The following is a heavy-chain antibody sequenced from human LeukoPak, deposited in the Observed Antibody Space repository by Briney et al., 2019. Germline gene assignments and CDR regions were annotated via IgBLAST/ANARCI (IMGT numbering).Heavy chain of an antibody. CDR1: GFTFSNAW. D-gene: IGHD3-10*01. CDR2: IKSKTDGGTT. CDR3: TTDYYGSVRYPDAFDI. J-gene: IGHJ3*02. Sequence: GGSLRLSCAASGFTFSNAWMSWVRQAPGKGLEWVGRIKSKTDGGTTDYVAPVKGRFTISRDDSKNTLYVQMNSLKTEDTAVYYCTTDYYGSVRYPDAFDIWCRGTMVTVSS. V-gene: IGHV3-15*01.